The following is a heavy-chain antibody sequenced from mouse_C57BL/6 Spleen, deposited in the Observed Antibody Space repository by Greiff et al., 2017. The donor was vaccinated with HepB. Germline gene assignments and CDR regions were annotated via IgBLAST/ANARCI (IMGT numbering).Heavy chain of an antibody. V-gene: IGHV3-5*01. Sequence: EVKVVESGPGLVKPSQTVFLTCTVTGISITTGNYRWSWIRQFPGNKLEWIGYIYYSGTITYNPSPTSRTTITRDTPKNQFLLEMNSLTAEDTATYYCALEREGIYYDYDGHYWYFDVWGTGTTVTVSS. CDR3: ALEREGIYYDYDGHYWYFDV. CDR1: GISITTGNYR. J-gene: IGHJ1*03. D-gene: IGHD2-4*01. CDR2: IYYSGTI.